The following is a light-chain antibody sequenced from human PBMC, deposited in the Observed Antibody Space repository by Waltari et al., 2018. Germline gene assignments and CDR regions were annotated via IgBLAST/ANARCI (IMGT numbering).Light chain of an antibody. Sequence: VMTAFPVTPSVSPGATAILSCRASQSVSSKLAWYQQSPGQVPRFLIYGSSTRATGIPARFSGSGSGTEFTLTISSLQSEDFAVYYCQQYNNWPQVTFGGGTRVEIK. V-gene: IGKV3-15*01. CDR1: QSVSSK. CDR3: QQYNNWPQVT. CDR2: GSS. J-gene: IGKJ4*01.